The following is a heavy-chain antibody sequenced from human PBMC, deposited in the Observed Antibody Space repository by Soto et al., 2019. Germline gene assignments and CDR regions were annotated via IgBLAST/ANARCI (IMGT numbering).Heavy chain of an antibody. Sequence: QVQLMQSGAEVRKPGASVKVSCRASGYTFTDYDINWVRQATGQGLEWLGWMTPNSGNTGYALKFQGRVTLTRDISRSTAYMELSSLTSEYTAVYYCARNLYITGDFDHWGQGTLVTVSS. D-gene: IGHD3-3*01. V-gene: IGHV1-8*02. CDR3: ARNLYITGDFDH. CDR1: GYTFTDYD. J-gene: IGHJ5*02. CDR2: MTPNSGNT.